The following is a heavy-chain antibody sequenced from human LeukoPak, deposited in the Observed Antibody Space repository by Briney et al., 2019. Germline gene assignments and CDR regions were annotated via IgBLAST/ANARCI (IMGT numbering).Heavy chain of an antibody. CDR3: ASAYQLPPDGYYVMYV. Sequence: VESPNISCKGSGYSFTSYSISWVRQMRGKGREWRGRIDSSDSYINYSPPFQGHVTIPADKSITTAYLKWGSVKASLSDMYYCASAYQLPPDGYYVMYVWGKGTTVTVSS. CDR2: IDSSDSYI. D-gene: IGHD2-2*01. CDR1: GYSFTSYS. V-gene: IGHV5-10-1*01. J-gene: IGHJ6*04.